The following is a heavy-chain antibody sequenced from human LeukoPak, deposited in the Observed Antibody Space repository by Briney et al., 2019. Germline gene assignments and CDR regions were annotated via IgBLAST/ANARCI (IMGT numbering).Heavy chain of an antibody. CDR2: IYYSGST. CDR1: GGSFSGYY. V-gene: IGHV4-34*01. D-gene: IGHD1-26*01. CDR3: AREIIIVGATSFDY. J-gene: IGHJ4*02. Sequence: SETLSLTCAVYGGSFSGYYWSWIRQPPGKGLEWIGSIYYSGSTYYNPSLKSRVTISVDTSKNQFSLKLSSVTAADTAVYYCAREIIIVGATSFDYWGQGTLVTVSS.